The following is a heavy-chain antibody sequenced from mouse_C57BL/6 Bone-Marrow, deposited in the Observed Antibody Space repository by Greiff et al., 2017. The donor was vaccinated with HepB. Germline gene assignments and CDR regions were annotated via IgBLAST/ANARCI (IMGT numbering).Heavy chain of an antibody. D-gene: IGHD1-1*01. CDR2: IYPRSGNT. Sequence: QVQLQQSGAELARPGASVKLSCKASGYTFTSYGISWVKQRTGQGLEWIGEIYPRSGNTYYNEKFKGKATLTADKSSSTAYMELRSLTSEDSAVYCCARDGYDGSSYGESYWYFDVWGTGTTVTVSS. J-gene: IGHJ1*03. CDR3: ARDGYDGSSYGESYWYFDV. CDR1: GYTFTSYG. V-gene: IGHV1-81*01.